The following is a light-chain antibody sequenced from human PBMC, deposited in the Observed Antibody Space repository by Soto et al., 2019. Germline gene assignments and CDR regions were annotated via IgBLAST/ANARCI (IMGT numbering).Light chain of an antibody. CDR2: DSS. J-gene: IGKJ5*01. CDR1: QSINNW. Sequence: DIQITQSPSTLSASVGDRVTITCRASQSINNWLAWYQQKPGKAPKLLISDSSDLQSGVPSRFSGSGSGTDFTLTISCLQSEDFSAYYCQQYYSYPPITFGQGTRLEIK. V-gene: IGKV1-5*01. CDR3: QQYYSYPPIT.